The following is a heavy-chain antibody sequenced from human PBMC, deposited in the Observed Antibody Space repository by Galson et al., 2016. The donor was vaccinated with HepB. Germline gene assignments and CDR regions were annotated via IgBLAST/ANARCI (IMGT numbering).Heavy chain of an antibody. D-gene: IGHD1-26*01. CDR2: IYYSGST. CDR1: GGSIISSTYY. V-gene: IGHV4-39*01. Sequence: SETLSLTCTVSGGSIISSTYYWGWIRQPPGKGLEWIGSIYYSGSTYYNPSLKSRGTISVDTSKNQFSLRLSSVTAADTALYYCARHVSGSAQNFDYWGQGTLVTVSS. J-gene: IGHJ4*02. CDR3: ARHVSGSAQNFDY.